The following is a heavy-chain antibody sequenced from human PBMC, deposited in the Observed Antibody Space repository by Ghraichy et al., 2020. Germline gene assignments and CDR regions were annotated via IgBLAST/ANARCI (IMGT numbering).Heavy chain of an antibody. CDR2: INHSGST. CDR1: GGSFSGYY. CDR3: ASSRAADYGDYVWASN. V-gene: IGHV4-34*01. Sequence: SETLSLTCAVYGGSFSGYYWSWIRQPPGKGLEWIGEINHSGSTNYNPSLKSRVTISVDTSKNQFSLKLSSVTAADTAVYYCASSRAADYGDYVWASNWGQGTLVTVSS. J-gene: IGHJ4*02. D-gene: IGHD4-17*01.